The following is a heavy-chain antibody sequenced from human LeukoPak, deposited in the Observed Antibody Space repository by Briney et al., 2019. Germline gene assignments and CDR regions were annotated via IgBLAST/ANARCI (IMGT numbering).Heavy chain of an antibody. CDR3: ARVIFHYRFGDLSYYFHFYMDV. CDR1: GFTFSSRDW. J-gene: IGHJ6*03. Sequence: GGSLRLSCVASGFTFSSRDWMTWVRQAPGKGLEWVANIKQDESEKYYVDSVKGRFTISRDNAKDSVYLQMNSLTAEDTALYYCARVIFHYRFGDLSYYFHFYMDVWGKGTTVTISS. CDR2: IKQDESEK. V-gene: IGHV3-7*01. D-gene: IGHD3-10*01.